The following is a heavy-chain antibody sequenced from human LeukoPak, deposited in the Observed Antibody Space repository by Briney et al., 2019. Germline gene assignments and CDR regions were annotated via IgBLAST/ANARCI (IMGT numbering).Heavy chain of an antibody. V-gene: IGHV4-31*03. CDR1: GGSISSGGYY. D-gene: IGHD4-17*01. J-gene: IGHJ2*01. Sequence: SQTLSLTCTVSGGSISSGGYYWSWIRQYPGKGLEWIGHMYYSGSTYYNPSLKSRITISVDTSENQFSLNLSSVTVADTAVYYCARGRGYGDWYFDLWGRGTLVTVSS. CDR2: MYYSGST. CDR3: ARGRGYGDWYFDL.